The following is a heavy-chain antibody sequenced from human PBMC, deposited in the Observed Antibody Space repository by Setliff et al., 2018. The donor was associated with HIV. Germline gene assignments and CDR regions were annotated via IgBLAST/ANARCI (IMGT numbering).Heavy chain of an antibody. CDR3: AKDLVYYDSSGDLDY. V-gene: IGHV3-23*01. Sequence: GGSLRLSCAASGLTFSSYAMSWVRQAPGKGLEWVSSISGSGGSPYYADSVKGRFTISRDNSKNTLYLQMDSLRAEDTAVYYCAKDLVYYDSSGDLDYWGQGTLVTVSS. CDR1: GLTFSSYA. CDR2: ISGSGGSP. J-gene: IGHJ4*02. D-gene: IGHD3-22*01.